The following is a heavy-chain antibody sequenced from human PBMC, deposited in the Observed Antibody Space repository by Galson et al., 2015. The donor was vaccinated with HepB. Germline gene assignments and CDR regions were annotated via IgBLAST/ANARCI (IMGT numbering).Heavy chain of an antibody. CDR1: GFTFDDYA. CDR3: ARTWIQLYYGMDV. D-gene: IGHD5-18*01. J-gene: IGHJ6*02. Sequence: SLRLSCAASGFTFDDYAMHWVRHAPGKGLEWVSGISWNSGSIGYADSVKGRFTISRDNAKNSLYLQMNSLRAEDTALYYCARTWIQLYYGMDVWGQGTTVTVSS. V-gene: IGHV3-9*01. CDR2: ISWNSGSI.